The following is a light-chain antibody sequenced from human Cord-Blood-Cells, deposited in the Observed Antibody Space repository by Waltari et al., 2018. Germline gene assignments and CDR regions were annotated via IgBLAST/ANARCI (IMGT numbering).Light chain of an antibody. CDR1: QSVSSN. CDR3: QQYNNWPPLT. CDR2: GAS. Sequence: EIVMTQSPATLSVSPGERATLSCRASQSVSSNLAGYQQKPGQTPRLLIHGASTRATGIPARFSGSGSGTEFTLTISSLQSEDFAVYYCQQYNNWPPLTFGGGTKVEIK. V-gene: IGKV3-15*01. J-gene: IGKJ4*01.